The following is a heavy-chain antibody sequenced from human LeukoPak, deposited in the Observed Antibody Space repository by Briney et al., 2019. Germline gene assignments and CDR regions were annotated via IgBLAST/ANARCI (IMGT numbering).Heavy chain of an antibody. J-gene: IGHJ4*02. CDR2: INPNSGGT. CDR3: AREGFCSGTNCPAVY. Sequence: ASVKVSCKASGYTFNFYYVHWVRQAPGQGLEWMGIINPNSGGTTYAQKFQGRVTLTGDTSASTVFMELSSLTSEDTAVYYCAREGFCSGTNCPAVYWGQGTLVTVSS. V-gene: IGHV1-46*02. D-gene: IGHD2-2*01. CDR1: GYTFNFYY.